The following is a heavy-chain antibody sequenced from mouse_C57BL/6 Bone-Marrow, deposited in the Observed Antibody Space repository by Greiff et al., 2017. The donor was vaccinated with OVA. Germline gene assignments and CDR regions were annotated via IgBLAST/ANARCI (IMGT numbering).Heavy chain of an antibody. CDR2: IDPANGNT. CDR3: SRSDPFDY. CDR1: GFNIKNTY. J-gene: IGHJ2*01. Sequence: DVQLVESVAELVRPGASVKLSCTASGFNIKNTYMHWVKQRPEQGLEWIGRIDPANGNTKYAPKFPGKATITADTSSNTACLQLSSLASEDTAIYYCSRSDPFDYWGQGTTLTVSS. V-gene: IGHV14-3*01.